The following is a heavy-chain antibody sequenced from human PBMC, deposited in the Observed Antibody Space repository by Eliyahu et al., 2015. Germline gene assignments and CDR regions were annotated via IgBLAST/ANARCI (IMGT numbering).Heavy chain of an antibody. V-gene: IGHV4-4*09. CDR2: IYTSGST. CDR1: GGSISSYY. CDR3: ARHYGDGYNDY. D-gene: IGHD5-24*01. J-gene: IGHJ4*02. Sequence: QVQLQESGPGLVKPSETLSLTCTXXGGSISSYYWSWIRHPPGKGLEWIGYIYTSGSTNYNPSLKSRVTISVDTSKNQFSLKLSSVTAADTAVYYCARHYGDGYNDYWGQGTLVTVSS.